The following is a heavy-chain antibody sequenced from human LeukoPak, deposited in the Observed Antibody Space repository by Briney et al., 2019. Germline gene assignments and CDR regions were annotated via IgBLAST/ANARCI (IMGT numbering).Heavy chain of an antibody. CDR2: VFTRGTT. J-gene: IGHJ4*02. D-gene: IGHD4-17*01. CDR1: GGSISSGSYY. Sequence: SETLSLTCTVSGGSISSGSYYWNWLRQPAGKGLEWLGNVFTRGTTNYNASLASRLTISLDTAKDQFSLSLTSMTAADTAMYFCARSSLAVYFDYWGQGTLVTATS. V-gene: IGHV4-61*09. CDR3: ARSSLAVYFDY.